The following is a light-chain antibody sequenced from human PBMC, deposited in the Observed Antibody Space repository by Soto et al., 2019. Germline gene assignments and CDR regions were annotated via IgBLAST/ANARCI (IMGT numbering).Light chain of an antibody. Sequence: QSALTQPASVSGFPGQSITISCTGTSSDVGGYNYVSWYEQHPGKAPKLMIYAVSDRPPGVSDRFSGSKSGITASLTISGLQTEDEADYYCISYTDRQSYLFGTGTKVTVL. J-gene: IGLJ1*01. CDR1: SSDVGGYNY. CDR2: AVS. CDR3: ISYTDRQSYL. V-gene: IGLV2-14*03.